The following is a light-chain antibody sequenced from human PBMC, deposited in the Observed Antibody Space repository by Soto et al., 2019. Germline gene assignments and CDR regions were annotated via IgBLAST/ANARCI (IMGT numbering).Light chain of an antibody. J-gene: IGKJ1*01. CDR1: QSISNNH. Sequence: EIVLTQSPCTLSLSPGERVTLSCRASQSISNNHLAWYQQKPGQAPRLLIHGTSNRATGIPDRFSGSGSGTDFTLTISRLEPEDFAVYYCQQYGSSGTFGQGTKVDIK. CDR2: GTS. CDR3: QQYGSSGT. V-gene: IGKV3-20*01.